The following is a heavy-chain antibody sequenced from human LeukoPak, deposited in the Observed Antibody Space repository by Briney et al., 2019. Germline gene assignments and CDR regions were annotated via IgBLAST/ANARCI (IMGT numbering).Heavy chain of an antibody. CDR3: ATIAVAGMIRAFDI. CDR1: GGSISGSISNYY. CDR2: VYYTGST. Sequence: SETLSLTCTVSGGSISGSISNYYWSWIRQPPGKGLEWIGYVYYTGSTNYNPSLKSRVTISVDTSKNQFSLKLSSVTAADTAVYYCATIAVAGMIRAFDIWGQGTMVTVSS. D-gene: IGHD6-19*01. V-gene: IGHV4-61*05. J-gene: IGHJ3*02.